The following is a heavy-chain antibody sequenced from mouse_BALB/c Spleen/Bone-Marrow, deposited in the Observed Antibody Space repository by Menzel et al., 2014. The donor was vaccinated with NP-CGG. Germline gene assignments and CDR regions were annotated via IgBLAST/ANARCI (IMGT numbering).Heavy chain of an antibody. CDR1: GYSFTGYF. CDR3: ARVTTDWYFDV. V-gene: IGHV1-20*02. CDR2: INPYNGDT. J-gene: IGHJ1*01. D-gene: IGHD1-1*01. Sequence: EVKLQESGPELVKPGASVKISRKASGYSFTGYFMNWVMQSHGKSLEWIGRINPYNGDTFYNQKFKGKATLTVDKSSSTAHMELRSLASEDSAVYYCARVTTDWYFDVWGAGTTVTVSS.